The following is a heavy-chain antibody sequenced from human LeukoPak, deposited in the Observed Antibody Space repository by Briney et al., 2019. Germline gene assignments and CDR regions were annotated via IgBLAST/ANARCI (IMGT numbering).Heavy chain of an antibody. CDR2: INPSDGSA. V-gene: IGHV1-46*01. D-gene: IGHD1-26*01. CDR1: AYIFTTYY. CDR3: ARVVPSSWAYYYV. J-gene: IGHJ6*04. Sequence: ASVKVSCKASAYIFTTYYIHWVRQAPGQGLEWMGIINPSDGSADYAQQFQGRVTMTTDTSTSTAYMELRSLRSDDTAVYYCARVVPSSWAYYYVWGKGTTVTVSS.